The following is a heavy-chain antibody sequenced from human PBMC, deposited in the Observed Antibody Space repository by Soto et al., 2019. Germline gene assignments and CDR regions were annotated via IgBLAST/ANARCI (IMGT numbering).Heavy chain of an antibody. CDR2: INAGNGNT. CDR1: GYTFTSYA. V-gene: IGHV1-3*01. D-gene: IGHD3-10*01. J-gene: IGHJ6*03. Sequence: QVQLVQSGAEVKKPGASVKVSCKASGYTFTSYAMHWVRQAPGQRLEWMGWINAGNGNTKYSQKFQGRVTITRDTAASTAYMELSSLRSEDTAVYYCARARLLWFGAPNYYYMDVWGKGTTVTVSS. CDR3: ARARLLWFGAPNYYYMDV.